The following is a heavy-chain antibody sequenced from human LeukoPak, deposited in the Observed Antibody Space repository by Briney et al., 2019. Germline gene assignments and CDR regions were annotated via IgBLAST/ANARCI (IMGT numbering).Heavy chain of an antibody. D-gene: IGHD2-2*01. CDR3: ARHAKAPIVVVPAAKPRRNWFDP. V-gene: IGHV4-39*01. CDR1: GGSISSSSYY. J-gene: IGHJ5*02. CDR2: ICYSGST. Sequence: SETLSLTCTVSGGSISSSSYYWGWIRQPPGKGLEWIGSICYSGSTYYNPSLKSRVTISVDTSKNQFSLKLSSVTAADTAVYYCARHAKAPIVVVPAAKPRRNWFDPWGQGTLVTVSS.